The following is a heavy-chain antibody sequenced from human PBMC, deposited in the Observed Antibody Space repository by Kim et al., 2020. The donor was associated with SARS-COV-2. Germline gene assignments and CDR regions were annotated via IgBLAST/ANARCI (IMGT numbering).Heavy chain of an antibody. V-gene: IGHV1-18*01. CDR2: IRAYNGNT. Sequence: ASVKVSCKASGYTFTTYGITWVRQAPGQGLEWMGWIRAYNGNTKYAPEFQDRVTMTTDTSATTAYMELTSLRFDDTAVYFCARVSGSLTDYWGQGTLVT. CDR3: ARVSGSLTDY. J-gene: IGHJ4*02. CDR1: GYTFTTYG.